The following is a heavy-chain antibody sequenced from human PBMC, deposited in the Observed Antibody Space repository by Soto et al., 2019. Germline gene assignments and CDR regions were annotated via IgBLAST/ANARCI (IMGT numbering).Heavy chain of an antibody. CDR1: GVTFSSYA. Sequence: SVKVSCKASGVTFSSYAISWVRQAPGQGLEWMGGIIPIFGTANYAQKFQGRVTITADESTSTAYMELSSLRSEDTAVYYCATYSGSYALSYWGQGTLVTVSS. J-gene: IGHJ4*02. D-gene: IGHD1-26*01. CDR2: IIPIFGTA. CDR3: ATYSGSYALSY. V-gene: IGHV1-69*13.